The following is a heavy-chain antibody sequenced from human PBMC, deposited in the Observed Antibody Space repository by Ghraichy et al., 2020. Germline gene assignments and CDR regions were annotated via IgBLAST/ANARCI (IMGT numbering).Heavy chain of an antibody. J-gene: IGHJ6*02. D-gene: IGHD3-3*01. Sequence: GGSLRLSCAASGFTFSSYWMHWVRQAPGKGLVWVSRINSDGSSTSYADSVKGRFTISRDNAKNTLYLQMNSMRAEDTAVYYCARGQDLYDFWSGYYYGMDVWGQGTTVTVSS. CDR2: INSDGSST. CDR1: GFTFSSYW. CDR3: ARGQDLYDFWSGYYYGMDV. V-gene: IGHV3-74*01.